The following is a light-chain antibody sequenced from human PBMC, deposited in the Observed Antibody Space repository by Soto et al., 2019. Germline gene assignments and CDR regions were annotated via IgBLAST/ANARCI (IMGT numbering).Light chain of an antibody. CDR1: QDINNY. J-gene: IGKJ4*01. CDR3: QQYDNLPIT. V-gene: IGKV1-33*01. CDR2: DVS. Sequence: DIQMTQSPSSLSASVGDRVTITCLASQDINNYLNWYQQKPGNAPNILIYDVSNLAPGVPSRFSGSGSGTDFSLTISSLQPEDFATYYCQQYDNLPITFGGGTKVEI.